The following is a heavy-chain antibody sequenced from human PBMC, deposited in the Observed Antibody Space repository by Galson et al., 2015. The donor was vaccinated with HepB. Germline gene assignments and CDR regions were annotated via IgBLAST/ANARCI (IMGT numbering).Heavy chain of an antibody. Sequence: CAISGDSVSSNGAAWNWIRQSPSRGLEWLGRTYYRSKWYNDYALSVKSRVTINPDTSKNQFSLQLNSVTPEDTAVYYCARDLNIHLWSLDYWGQGTLVTVSS. J-gene: IGHJ4*02. CDR1: GDSVSSNGAA. D-gene: IGHD5-18*01. CDR2: TYYRSKWYN. V-gene: IGHV6-1*01. CDR3: ARDLNIHLWSLDY.